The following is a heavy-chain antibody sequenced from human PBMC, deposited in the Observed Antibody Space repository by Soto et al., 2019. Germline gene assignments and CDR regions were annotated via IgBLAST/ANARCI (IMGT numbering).Heavy chain of an antibody. Sequence: SETLSLTCTVAGVSVSSGTSYWSWIRQPPGKGLEWIGEIYHSGSTKYNPSLKNRVTISLHTSNNQFSLKLKSLTAADTAVYYCARGLITGSLYSGGWYYFDSWGQGTQVTVSS. D-gene: IGHD6-19*01. CDR1: GVSVSSGTSY. CDR3: ARGLITGSLYSGGWYYFDS. V-gene: IGHV4-61*01. CDR2: IYHSGST. J-gene: IGHJ4*02.